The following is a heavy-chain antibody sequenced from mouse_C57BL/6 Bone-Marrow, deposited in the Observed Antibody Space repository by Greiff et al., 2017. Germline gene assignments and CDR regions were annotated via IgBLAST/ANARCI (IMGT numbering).Heavy chain of an antibody. Sequence: VQLQQSGAELVRPGSSVKMSCKTSGYTFTSYGINWVKQRPGQGLEWIGYIYIGNGYTDYNEKFKGKATLTSDTSSSTAYMQLSSLTSEDSAIYFCASYYSNPFAYWGQGTLVTVSA. J-gene: IGHJ3*01. CDR2: IYIGNGYT. V-gene: IGHV1-58*01. CDR3: ASYYSNPFAY. CDR1: GYTFTSYG. D-gene: IGHD2-5*01.